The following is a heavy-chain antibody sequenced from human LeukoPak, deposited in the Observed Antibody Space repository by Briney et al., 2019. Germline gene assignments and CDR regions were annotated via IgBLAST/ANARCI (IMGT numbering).Heavy chain of an antibody. Sequence: SETLSLTCAVYGGSFSGYYWSWIRQPPGKGLEWIGEINHSGSTNYNPSLKSRVTISVDTSKNQFSLKLNSVTAADTAVYYCAGHVLRYFDWFNTPHYYYYMDVWGKGTTVTISS. V-gene: IGHV4-34*01. D-gene: IGHD3-9*01. CDR2: INHSGST. CDR1: GGSFSGYY. J-gene: IGHJ6*03. CDR3: AGHVLRYFDWFNTPHYYYYMDV.